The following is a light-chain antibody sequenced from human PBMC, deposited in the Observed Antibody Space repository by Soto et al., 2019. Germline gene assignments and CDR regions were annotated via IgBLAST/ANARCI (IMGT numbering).Light chain of an antibody. Sequence: QSVLTQPRSVPGSPGQSVTISCTGTSSDVGGHNYVSWYQQHPGKAPKLMISSVSKRPSGVPDRFSGSKSGNTASLTISGLQAEDEADYYCCSYAGSYTYVFGTGTKVTVL. V-gene: IGLV2-11*01. CDR2: SVS. J-gene: IGLJ1*01. CDR1: SSDVGGHNY. CDR3: CSYAGSYTYV.